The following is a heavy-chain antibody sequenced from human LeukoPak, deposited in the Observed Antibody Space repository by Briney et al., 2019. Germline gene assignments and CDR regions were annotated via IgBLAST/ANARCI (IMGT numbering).Heavy chain of an antibody. D-gene: IGHD2-8*01. CDR3: AKQSYARSLGE. CDR2: TNSGGTST. J-gene: IGHJ4*02. CDR1: GFPFSDFS. V-gene: IGHV3-23*01. Sequence: GGSLRLSCATSGFPFSDFSMSWVRQASGKGLEWISTTNSGGTSTYYAESVKGRFTISRDNSKNTLYLQMSSLRVEDTAVYYCAKQSYARSLGEGGPGTLVSVSS.